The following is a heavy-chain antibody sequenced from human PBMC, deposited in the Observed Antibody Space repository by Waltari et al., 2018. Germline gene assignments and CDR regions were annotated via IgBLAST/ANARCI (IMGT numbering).Heavy chain of an antibody. CDR1: GFTFSSYA. Sequence: EVQLLESGGGLTQPGGSLRLSCATSGFTFSSYAMSWVRQAPGKGLDGVSVIDGSGGTTYYAESVKGRFTISRDDSKNTVYLQMNSLRVEDTAVYYCAKFRSSTVTAVANYWGQGTLVIVSS. V-gene: IGHV3-23*01. D-gene: IGHD4-17*01. CDR3: AKFRSSTVTAVANY. J-gene: IGHJ4*02. CDR2: IDGSGGTT.